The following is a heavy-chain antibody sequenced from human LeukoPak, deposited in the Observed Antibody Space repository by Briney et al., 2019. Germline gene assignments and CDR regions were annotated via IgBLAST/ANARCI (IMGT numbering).Heavy chain of an antibody. CDR2: IKQDGSEN. J-gene: IGHJ4*02. V-gene: IGHV3-7*01. CDR3: ARDRQIAY. Sequence: GGSLRLSCAASGFTFSNYWLTWVRQAPGQGLEWVANIKQDGSENHYVDSVKGRFTISRDNAKNSLYLQMNSLRAGDTAVYYCARDRQIAYWGQGTLVTVSS. CDR1: GFTFSNYW.